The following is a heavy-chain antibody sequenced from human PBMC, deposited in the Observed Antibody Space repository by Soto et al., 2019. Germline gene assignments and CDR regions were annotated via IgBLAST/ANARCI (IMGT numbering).Heavy chain of an antibody. CDR3: AREGRLSNWFDP. CDR1: GGSFSGYY. Sequence: SETLSLTCAVYGGSFSGYYWSWIRQPPGKGLEWIGEINHSGSTNYNLSLKSRVTISVDTSKNQFSLKLSSVTAADTAVYYCAREGRLSNWFDPWGQGTLVTVSS. D-gene: IGHD6-6*01. CDR2: INHSGST. J-gene: IGHJ5*02. V-gene: IGHV4-34*01.